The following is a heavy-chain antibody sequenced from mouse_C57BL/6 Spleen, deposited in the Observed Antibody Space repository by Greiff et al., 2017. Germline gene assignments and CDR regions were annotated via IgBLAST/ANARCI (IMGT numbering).Heavy chain of an antibody. CDR2: IDPEDGDT. V-gene: IGHV14-4*01. CDR1: GFNIKDDY. CDR3: TIYLWAY. D-gene: IGHD5-5*01. Sequence: EVQLQQSGAELVRPGASVKLSCTASGFNIKDDYMHWVKQRPEQGLEWIGWIDPEDGDTEYASKFQGKATITADTSSNTAYLQLSSLTSEDTAVYYCTIYLWAYWGQGTLVTVSA. J-gene: IGHJ3*01.